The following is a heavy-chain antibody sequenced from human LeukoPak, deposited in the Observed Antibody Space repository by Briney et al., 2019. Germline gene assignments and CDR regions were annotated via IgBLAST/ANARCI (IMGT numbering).Heavy chain of an antibody. J-gene: IGHJ4*02. CDR2: FDPEDGET. D-gene: IGHD2-15*01. Sequence: ASVKVSCKVSGYTLTELSMHWVRQAPGKGLEWMGGFDPEDGETIYAQKFQGRVTITEDTSTDTAYMELSSLRSEDTAVYYCATLNIVVVVAATKRTFDYWGQGTLVTVSS. CDR3: ATLNIVVVVAATKRTFDY. V-gene: IGHV1-24*01. CDR1: GYTLTELS.